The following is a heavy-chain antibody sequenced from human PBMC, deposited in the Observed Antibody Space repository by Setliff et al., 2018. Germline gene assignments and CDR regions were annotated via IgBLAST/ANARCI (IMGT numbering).Heavy chain of an antibody. CDR2: ISYSGRN. CDR3: ARQKYWSGYYGEGYYYYMDV. V-gene: IGHV4-39*02. J-gene: IGHJ6*03. Sequence: SETLSLTCNVSGGSFSSSDDYWGWIRQPPGKGPEWLGSISYSGRNNYSPSLKSRVTIFADTSKNHFSLLLNSVTAADTAVYYCARQKYWSGYYGEGYYYYMDVWGKGTTVTVSS. CDR1: GGSFSSSDDY. D-gene: IGHD3-3*01.